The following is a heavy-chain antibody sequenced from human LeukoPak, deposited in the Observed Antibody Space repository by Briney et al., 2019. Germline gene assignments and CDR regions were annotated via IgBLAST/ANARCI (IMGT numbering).Heavy chain of an antibody. CDR2: ISSSGSII. CDR3: ARDHYYGSGTQVEYFDY. D-gene: IGHD3-10*01. Sequence: PGGSLRLSCAASGFTFSSYEMNWVRQAPGKGLEWVSYISSSGSIIYYADSVKGRFTISRDNAKNSLYLQMNSLRAEDTAVYYCARDHYYGSGTQVEYFDYWGQGTLVTVSS. V-gene: IGHV3-48*03. CDR1: GFTFSSYE. J-gene: IGHJ4*02.